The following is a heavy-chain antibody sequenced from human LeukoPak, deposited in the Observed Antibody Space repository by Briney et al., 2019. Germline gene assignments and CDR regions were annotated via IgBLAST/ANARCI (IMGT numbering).Heavy chain of an antibody. D-gene: IGHD5-24*01. J-gene: IGHJ4*02. Sequence: GGSLRLSCEASGFSFSSYWMSWVRQAPGKGPEWVANINQVESEKYSVDSVKGRFTISRDNAKKSVYLQMNSLRAEDTAVYYCARPTSGNKGGYNWRFDYWGQGTLVTVSS. CDR3: ARPTSGNKGGYNWRFDY. CDR2: INQVESEK. CDR1: GFSFSSYW. V-gene: IGHV3-7*01.